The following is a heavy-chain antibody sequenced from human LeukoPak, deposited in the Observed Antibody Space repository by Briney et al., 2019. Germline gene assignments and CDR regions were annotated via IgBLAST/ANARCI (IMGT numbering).Heavy chain of an antibody. CDR2: INPNSGGT. CDR1: GYTFTVYY. J-gene: IGHJ4*02. D-gene: IGHD3-9*01. V-gene: IGHV1-2*02. CDR3: ARGRGYDILTGYYTGNYFDY. Sequence: ASVKVSCKASGYTFTVYYMHWVRQAPGQGLEWMGWINPNSGGTNYEQKFQGRVTMTRDTSISTAYMELSRLRSDDTAVYYCARGRGYDILTGYYTGNYFDYWGQGTLVTVSS.